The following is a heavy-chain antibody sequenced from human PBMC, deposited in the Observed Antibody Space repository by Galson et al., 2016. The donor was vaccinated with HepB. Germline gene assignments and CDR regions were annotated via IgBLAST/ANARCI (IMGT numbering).Heavy chain of an antibody. V-gene: IGHV1-69*13. CDR2: IIPIFHTT. CDR3: ASLPGMLTAILCMDF. Sequence: SVKVSCKAYGGTFSSFGSSWVRQAPGQGLEWVGGIIPIFHTTKYAQRFQGRVTITADASTSTAYMELSGLQSEDTAVYFCASLPGMLTAILCMDFWGQGTLVTVSS. D-gene: IGHD2-21*02. CDR1: GGTFSSFG. J-gene: IGHJ4*02.